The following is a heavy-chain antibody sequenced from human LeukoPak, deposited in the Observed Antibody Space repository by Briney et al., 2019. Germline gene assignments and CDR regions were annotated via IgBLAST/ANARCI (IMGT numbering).Heavy chain of an antibody. Sequence: PSETLSLTCTVSGGSISSSSYYWGWIRQPPGKGLEWIGSIYYSGSTYYNPSLKSRVTISVDTSKNQFSLKLSSVTAADTAVYYCARSPRYCSGGSCRAFGYWGQGTLVTVSS. CDR2: IYYSGST. V-gene: IGHV4-39*01. CDR3: ARSPRYCSGGSCRAFGY. D-gene: IGHD2-15*01. J-gene: IGHJ4*02. CDR1: GGSISSSSYY.